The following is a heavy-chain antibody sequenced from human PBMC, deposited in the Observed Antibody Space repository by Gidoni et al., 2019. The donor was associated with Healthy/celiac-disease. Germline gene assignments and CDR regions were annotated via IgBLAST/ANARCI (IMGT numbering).Heavy chain of an antibody. CDR3: ARGFTYYYGSGSNKYYFDY. D-gene: IGHD3-10*01. Sequence: VQLQESVPGLVKPSETLSLICTVSGGSISRYYWSWIRQPPGKGLEWIGYIFYSGSTNYNPSLKSRVAMSVDTSKNQFALKLSSVTAADTAVYYCARGFTYYYGSGSNKYYFDYWGQGTLVTVSS. CDR1: GGSISRYY. V-gene: IGHV4-59*08. J-gene: IGHJ4*02. CDR2: IFYSGST.